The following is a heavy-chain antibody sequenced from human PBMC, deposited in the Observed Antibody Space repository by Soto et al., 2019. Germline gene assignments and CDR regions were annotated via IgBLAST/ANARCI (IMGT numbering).Heavy chain of an antibody. D-gene: IGHD6-19*01. CDR3: AKVRSSIEVDGYFDY. V-gene: IGHV3-9*01. CDR2: ISWNSGSI. J-gene: IGHJ4*02. CDR1: GFTFDDYA. Sequence: EVQLVESGGGLVQPGRSLRLSCAASGFTFDDYAMHWVRQAPGKGLEWVSGISWNSGSIGYADSVKGRFTISRDNAKNSLYLQMNSLRAEDTALYYCAKVRSSIEVDGYFDYWGKGTLVTVSS.